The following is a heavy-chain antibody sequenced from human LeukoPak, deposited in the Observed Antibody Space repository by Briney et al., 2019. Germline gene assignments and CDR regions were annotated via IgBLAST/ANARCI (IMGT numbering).Heavy chain of an antibody. CDR3: ARGHHGDYAQGHNY. D-gene: IGHD4-17*01. CDR2: IYYSGST. J-gene: IGHJ4*02. V-gene: IGHV4-39*07. CDR1: GGSISSSSYY. Sequence: PSETLSLTCTVSGGSISSSSYYWGWIRQPPGKGLEWIGSIYYSGSTYYNPSLKSRVTISVDTSKNQFSLKLSSVTAADTAVYYCARGHHGDYAQGHNYWGQGTLVTVSS.